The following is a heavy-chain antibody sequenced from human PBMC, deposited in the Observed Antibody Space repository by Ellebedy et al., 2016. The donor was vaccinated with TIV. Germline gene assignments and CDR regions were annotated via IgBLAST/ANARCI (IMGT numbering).Heavy chain of an antibody. CDR2: IYYRGST. V-gene: IGHV4-39*07. Sequence: MPSETLSLTCSVSGDSISNSGCYWGWIRRPPGKGLEWIGSIYYRGSTYYSPSLKSRVTISVDTSKNQFSLKLSSVTAADTAVYYCARDTTDYYYGSGSYYKWFDPWGQGTLVTVSS. J-gene: IGHJ5*02. D-gene: IGHD3-10*01. CDR1: GDSISNSGCY. CDR3: ARDTTDYYYGSGSYYKWFDP.